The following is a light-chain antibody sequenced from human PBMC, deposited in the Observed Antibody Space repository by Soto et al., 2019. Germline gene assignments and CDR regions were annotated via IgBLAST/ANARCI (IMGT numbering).Light chain of an antibody. V-gene: IGKV3-11*01. Sequence: EIVLTQSPATLSLSPGERATLSCRASQSIDTQLAWYQQRPGRAPRLIICDASNTATGIPARFSGSGSGTDFTLTISNLEPEDFAVYDCQQRYSWPLTFGGGTKVEIK. CDR3: QQRYSWPLT. CDR1: QSIDTQ. J-gene: IGKJ4*01. CDR2: DAS.